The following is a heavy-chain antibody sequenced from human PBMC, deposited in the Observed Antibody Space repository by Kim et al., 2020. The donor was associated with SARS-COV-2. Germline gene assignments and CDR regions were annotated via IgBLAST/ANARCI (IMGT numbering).Heavy chain of an antibody. V-gene: IGHV4-31*03. CDR3: ARLTYYYDSSGYYSSAFDI. CDR2: IYYSGST. D-gene: IGHD3-22*01. J-gene: IGHJ3*02. Sequence: SETLSLTCTVSGGSISSGGYFWSWIRQHTGKGLEWIGYIYYSGSTYYNPSLKSRVTISVDTSKNQFSLKLSSVTAAATAVYYCARLTYYYDSSGYYSSAFDIWRQGTMVTVSS. CDR1: GGSISSGGYF.